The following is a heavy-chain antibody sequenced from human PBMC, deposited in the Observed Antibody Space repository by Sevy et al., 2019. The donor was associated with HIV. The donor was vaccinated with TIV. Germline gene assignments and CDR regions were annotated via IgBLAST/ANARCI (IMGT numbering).Heavy chain of an antibody. J-gene: IGHJ4*02. D-gene: IGHD2-15*01. CDR3: ARAALAVCYLYYFDY. CDR2: ISSDGSTK. Sequence: GGSLRLSCVASGFIFTNYAIHWVRQAPGKGLEWVAVISSDGSTKYYPDSVKGRFTISRDNSRNALYLQMNSLRAEDTAVYYCARAALAVCYLYYFDYWGQGTLVTVSS. CDR1: GFIFTNYA. V-gene: IGHV3-30*04.